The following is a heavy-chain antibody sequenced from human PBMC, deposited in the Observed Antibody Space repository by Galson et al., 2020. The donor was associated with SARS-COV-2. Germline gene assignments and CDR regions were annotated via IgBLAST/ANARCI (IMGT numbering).Heavy chain of an antibody. V-gene: IGHV3-23*01. CDR1: GFTFSDYA. J-gene: IGHJ3*02. Sequence: GESLKISCVASGFTFSDYAMSWVRLPPGKGLEWVSVIGGTDGQTYFADSVRGRFTISRDNSKSTLYLQMNSLRADDTAVYYCAKGYSGSYSAAFDIWGQGTMVTVSS. CDR2: IGGTDGQT. D-gene: IGHD1-26*01. CDR3: AKGYSGSYSAAFDI.